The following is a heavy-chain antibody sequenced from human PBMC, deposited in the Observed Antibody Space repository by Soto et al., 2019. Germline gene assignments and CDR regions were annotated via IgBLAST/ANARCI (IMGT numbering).Heavy chain of an antibody. J-gene: IGHJ5*02. V-gene: IGHV3-20*04. D-gene: IGHD4-17*01. CDR1: GFTFDDYG. CDR3: ARGSYGDYGGRWFDP. CDR2: INWNGGST. Sequence: EVQLVESGGSVKRPGGSLRLSCVASGFTFDDYGMSWVRQAPGKGLEWVSGINWNGGSTGYADSVKGRFTISRDNAKNSLYLQMNSLRAEDTALYYCARGSYGDYGGRWFDPWGQGTRVTVSS.